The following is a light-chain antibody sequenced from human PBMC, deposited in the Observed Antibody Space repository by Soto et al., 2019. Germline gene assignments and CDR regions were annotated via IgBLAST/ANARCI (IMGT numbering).Light chain of an antibody. CDR3: SSYTSINTLV. Sequence: QSVLTQPASVSGSRGQSITISCTGTSSDVGGYNYVSWYQQHPGKAPKLMIYEVSNRPSGVSNRFSGSKSGNTASLTISGLQAEDEADYYCSSYTSINTLVFGTGTKVTVL. J-gene: IGLJ1*01. CDR1: SSDVGGYNY. CDR2: EVS. V-gene: IGLV2-14*01.